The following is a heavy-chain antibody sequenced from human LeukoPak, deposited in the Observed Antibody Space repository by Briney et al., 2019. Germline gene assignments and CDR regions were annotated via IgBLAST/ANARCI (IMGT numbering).Heavy chain of an antibody. V-gene: IGHV3-23*01. CDR3: AKDSSSSSWYNSFGY. CDR1: GFTFSNYA. CDR2: ISGSGGST. J-gene: IGHJ4*02. Sequence: PGGSLRLSCAASGFTFSNYAMNWVRQAPGKGLEWVSAISGSGGSTYYADSVKGRFTISRDNSKNTLYLQMNSLRAEDTAVYYCAKDSSSSSWYNSFGYWGQGTLVTVSS. D-gene: IGHD6-13*01.